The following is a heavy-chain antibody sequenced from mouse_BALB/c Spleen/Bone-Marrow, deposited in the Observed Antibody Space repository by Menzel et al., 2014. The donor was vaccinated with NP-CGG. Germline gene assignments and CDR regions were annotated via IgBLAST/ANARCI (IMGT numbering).Heavy chain of an antibody. V-gene: IGHV1S81*02. CDR3: ARSDGYYPYYYAMDY. D-gene: IGHD2-3*01. Sequence: QVQLKQSGAELVKPGASVKLSCNASGYTFTSYWMHWVKQRPGRGLEWIGEINPSNGRTNYNEKFKSKATLTVDKSSSTAYMQLSSLTSEDSAVYYCARSDGYYPYYYAMDYWGQGTSVTVFS. CDR1: GYTFTSYW. J-gene: IGHJ4*01. CDR2: INPSNGRT.